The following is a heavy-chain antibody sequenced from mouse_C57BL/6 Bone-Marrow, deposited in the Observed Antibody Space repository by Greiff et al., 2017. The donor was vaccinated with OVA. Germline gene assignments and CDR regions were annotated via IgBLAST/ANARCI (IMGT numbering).Heavy chain of an antibody. V-gene: IGHV8-8*01. CDR1: GFSLSTFGMG. Sequence: QVTLKESGPGILQPSQTLSLTCSFSGFSLSTFGMGVGWIRQPSGKGLEWLAHIWWDDDKYYNPALKSRLTISKDTSKNQVFLKIANVDTADTATYYCAREAPFWSDGLPHYAMDYWGQGTSVTVSS. CDR2: IWWDDDK. CDR3: AREAPFWSDGLPHYAMDY. J-gene: IGHJ4*01. D-gene: IGHD2-3*01.